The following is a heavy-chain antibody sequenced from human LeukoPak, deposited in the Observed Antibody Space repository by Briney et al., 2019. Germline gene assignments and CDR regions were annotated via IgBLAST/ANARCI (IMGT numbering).Heavy chain of an antibody. CDR1: GYTFTSFG. CDR3: ARDRSGSYYDWFDP. V-gene: IGHV1-18*01. Sequence: ASVKVSCKASGYTFTSFGIIWVRQAPGQGLEWMGWISAYNGNTNYAQNLQGRVTMTTDTSTSTAYMELRSLRSDDTAVYYCARDRSGSYYDWFDPWGQGTLGTVSS. J-gene: IGHJ5*02. D-gene: IGHD1-26*01. CDR2: ISAYNGNT.